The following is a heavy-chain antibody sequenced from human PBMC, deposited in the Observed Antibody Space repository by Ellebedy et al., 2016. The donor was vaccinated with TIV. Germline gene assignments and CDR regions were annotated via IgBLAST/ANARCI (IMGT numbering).Heavy chain of an antibody. CDR3: AKDRGSAYYYGSGSPDY. D-gene: IGHD3-10*01. J-gene: IGHJ4*02. Sequence: GGSLRLSXAASGFTFSSYAMSWVRQAPGKGLEWVSAISGSGGSTYYADSVKGRFTISRDNSKNTLYLQMNSLRAEDTAVYYCAKDRGSAYYYGSGSPDYWGQGTLVTVSS. V-gene: IGHV3-23*01. CDR2: ISGSGGST. CDR1: GFTFSSYA.